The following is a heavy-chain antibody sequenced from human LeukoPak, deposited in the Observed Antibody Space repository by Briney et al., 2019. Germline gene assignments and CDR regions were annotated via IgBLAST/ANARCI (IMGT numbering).Heavy chain of an antibody. D-gene: IGHD3-22*01. J-gene: IGHJ1*01. CDR3: ATRILFVGTDSSGYLYFQH. Sequence: GASVKVSCKVSGYTLTELSMHWVRRAPGKGLEWMGGFDPEDGETIYAQKFQGRVTMTEDTSTDTAYMELSSLRSEDTAVYYCATRILFVGTDSSGYLYFQHWGQGTLVTVSS. V-gene: IGHV1-24*01. CDR1: GYTLTELS. CDR2: FDPEDGET.